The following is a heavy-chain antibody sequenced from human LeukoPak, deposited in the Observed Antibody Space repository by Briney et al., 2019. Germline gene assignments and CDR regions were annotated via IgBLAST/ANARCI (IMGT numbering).Heavy chain of an antibody. CDR2: ISAYNGNT. Sequence: ASVKVSCKASGYTFTSYGISWVRQAPGQGLEWMGWISAYNGNTNYAQKLQGRVTMTTDTSTSTAYMELRSLRSDDTAVYYCARGGLLRVLRFLTYPHYWGQGTLVTVSS. D-gene: IGHD3-3*01. V-gene: IGHV1-18*01. CDR3: ARGGLLRVLRFLTYPHY. CDR1: GYTFTSYG. J-gene: IGHJ4*02.